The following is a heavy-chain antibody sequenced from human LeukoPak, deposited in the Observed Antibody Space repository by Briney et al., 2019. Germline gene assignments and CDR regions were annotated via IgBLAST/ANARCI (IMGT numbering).Heavy chain of an antibody. CDR1: GYTFTSYG. J-gene: IGHJ4*02. CDR2: INPNSGGT. D-gene: IGHD3-22*01. V-gene: IGHV1-2*02. Sequence: ASVKVSCKASGYTFTSYGISWVRQAPGQGLEWMGWINPNSGGTNYAQKFQGRVTMTRDTSISTAYMELSRLRSDDTAVYYCARANKYYYDSSGGDFDYWGQGTLITVSS. CDR3: ARANKYYYDSSGGDFDY.